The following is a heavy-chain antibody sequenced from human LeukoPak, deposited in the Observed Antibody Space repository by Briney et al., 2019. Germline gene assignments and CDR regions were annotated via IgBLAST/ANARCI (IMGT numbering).Heavy chain of an antibody. V-gene: IGHV1-69*05. J-gene: IGHJ3*02. D-gene: IGHD5-24*01. CDR2: IIPIFGTA. Sequence: SVKVSCKASGGTFSSYAIGWVRQAPGQGLEWMGGIIPIFGTANYAQKFQGRVTITTDESTSTAYMELSSLRSEDTAVYYCARDRKLVEDGYRMNDAFDIWGQGTMVTVSS. CDR3: ARDRKLVEDGYRMNDAFDI. CDR1: GGTFSSYA.